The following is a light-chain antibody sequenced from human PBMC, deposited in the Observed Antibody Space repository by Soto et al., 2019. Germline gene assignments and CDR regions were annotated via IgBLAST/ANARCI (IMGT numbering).Light chain of an antibody. Sequence: EIVMTQAPVTLSVSPGERATLSCRASQPIASNVAWYQQRPGQPPRLLIFGASTRASDVPDGFTGSGSGTQFTLTIASLHSEDFAVYFCQQYNNWPYTFGQGTKVDIK. V-gene: IGKV3-15*01. CDR3: QQYNNWPYT. CDR2: GAS. CDR1: QPIASN. J-gene: IGKJ2*01.